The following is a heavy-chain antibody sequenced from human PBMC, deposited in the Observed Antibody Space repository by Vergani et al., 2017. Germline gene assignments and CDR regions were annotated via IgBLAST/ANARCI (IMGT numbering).Heavy chain of an antibody. CDR2: IIPIFGTA. Sequence: QVQLVQSGAEVKKPGSSVKVSCKASGGTFSSYAISWVRQAPGQGLEWMGGIIPIFGTANYAQKFQGRVTITAAKSTSTAYMERSSLRSEDTAVYYCARLEGSYDSSGYYSDYWGQGTLVTVSS. V-gene: IGHV1-69*06. D-gene: IGHD3-22*01. CDR1: GGTFSSYA. CDR3: ARLEGSYDSSGYYSDY. J-gene: IGHJ4*02.